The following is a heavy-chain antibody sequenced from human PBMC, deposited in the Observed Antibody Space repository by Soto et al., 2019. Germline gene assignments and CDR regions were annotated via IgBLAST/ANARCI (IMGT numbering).Heavy chain of an antibody. V-gene: IGHV3-74*01. J-gene: IGHJ4*02. D-gene: IGHD1-26*01. Sequence: GGSLRLSCTASGFTFNTHWMHWVRQAPGKGLVWVSRIYFDGITSNYADSAKGRLTVSRDNAKNTVYLHVNTLRDEDTSVYYCARGGAMGVDYWGQGTLVTVSS. CDR3: ARGGAMGVDY. CDR1: GFTFNTHW. CDR2: IYFDGITS.